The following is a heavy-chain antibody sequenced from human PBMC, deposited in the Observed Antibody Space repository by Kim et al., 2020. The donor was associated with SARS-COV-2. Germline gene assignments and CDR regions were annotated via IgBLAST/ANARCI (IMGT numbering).Heavy chain of an antibody. CDR2: ISGSGGST. J-gene: IGHJ4*02. D-gene: IGHD3-22*01. Sequence: GGSLRLSCAASGFTFSSYAMSWVRQAPGKGLEWVSAISGSGGSTYYADSVKGRFTISRDNSKNTLYLQMNSLRAEDTAVYYCAKDGIYDSSGYYGDWGQGTLVTVSS. CDR1: GFTFSSYA. V-gene: IGHV3-23*01. CDR3: AKDGIYDSSGYYGD.